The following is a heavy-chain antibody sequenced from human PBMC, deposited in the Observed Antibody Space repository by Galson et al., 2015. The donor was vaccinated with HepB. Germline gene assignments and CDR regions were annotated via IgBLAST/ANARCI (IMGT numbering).Heavy chain of an antibody. CDR3: ARDPGYSSRIERDY. CDR2: IKQDGSEK. CDR1: GFTFSSYW. Sequence: SLRLSCAASGFTFSSYWMSWVRQAPGKGLEWVANIKQDGSEKYYVDSVKGRFTISRDNAKNSLYLQMNSLRAEDTAVYYCARDPGYSSRIERDYWGQGTLVTVSS. J-gene: IGHJ4*02. D-gene: IGHD6-13*01. V-gene: IGHV3-7*03.